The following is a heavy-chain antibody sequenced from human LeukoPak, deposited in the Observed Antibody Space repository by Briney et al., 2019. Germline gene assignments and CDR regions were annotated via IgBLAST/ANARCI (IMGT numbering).Heavy chain of an antibody. D-gene: IGHD3-22*01. CDR1: GFTFSNSA. CDR3: ARSYEYYYDSSGYYGY. CDR2: ISGTVGSG. Sequence: PGGSLRLSCAASGFTFSNSAMSWVRRAPGKGLGWVSGISGTVGSGNYADSVKGRFTISRDNSRNTLYLQINSLRAEDTAVYYCARSYEYYYDSSGYYGYWGQGTLVTVSS. V-gene: IGHV3-23*01. J-gene: IGHJ4*02.